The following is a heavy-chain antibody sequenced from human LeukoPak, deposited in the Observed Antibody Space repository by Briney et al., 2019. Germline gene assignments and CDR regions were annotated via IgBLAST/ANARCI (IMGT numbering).Heavy chain of an antibody. V-gene: IGHV1-18*01. CDR3: ASSTVTTTGLDY. D-gene: IGHD4-11*01. CDR2: ISAYNGNT. CDR1: GYTFTSYG. J-gene: IGHJ4*02. Sequence: ASVRVSCKASGYTFTSYGISWVRQAPGQGLEWMGWISAYNGNTNYAQKLQGRVTMTTDTSTSTAYMELRSLRSDDTAVYYCASSTVTTTGLDYWGQGTLVTVSS.